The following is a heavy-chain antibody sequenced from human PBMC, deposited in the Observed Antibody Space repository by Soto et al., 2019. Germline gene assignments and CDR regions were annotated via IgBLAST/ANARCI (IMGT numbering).Heavy chain of an antibody. Sequence: PGGSLRLSCATSGFPFIDYYMSWIRQAPGKGLEWLSHISPKSTYRNYADSVKGRFTISRDNTKSSLFLQMNSLGVEDTAVYYCTRGGGGGLFEHWGQGVLVTVSS. V-gene: IGHV3-11*06. CDR1: GFPFIDYY. D-gene: IGHD2-21*01. J-gene: IGHJ4*02. CDR2: ISPKSTYR. CDR3: TRGGGGGLFEH.